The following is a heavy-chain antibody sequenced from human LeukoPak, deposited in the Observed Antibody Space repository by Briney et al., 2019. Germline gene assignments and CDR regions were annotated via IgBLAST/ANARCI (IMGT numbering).Heavy chain of an antibody. V-gene: IGHV1-24*01. CDR3: ATALVPAATKNDAFDI. Sequence: ASVKVSCKVSGYTLTGLSMHWVRQAPGKGLEWMGGFDPEDGETIYAQKFQGRVTMTEDTSTDTAYMELSSLRSEDTAVYYCATALVPAATKNDAFDIWGQGTMVTVSS. CDR2: FDPEDGET. CDR1: GYTLTGLS. D-gene: IGHD2-2*01. J-gene: IGHJ3*02.